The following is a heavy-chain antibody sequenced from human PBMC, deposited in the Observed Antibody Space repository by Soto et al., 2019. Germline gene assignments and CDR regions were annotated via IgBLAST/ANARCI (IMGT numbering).Heavy chain of an antibody. V-gene: IGHV3-7*04. CDR3: ARVSRSSPSYYMDV. Sequence: EVQLVESGGGLVQPGGSLRLSCAASGFTFSSYWMSWVRQAPGKGLEWVANIKQDGSEKYYVDSVKGRFTISRDNAKNSLYLQMNSLRAEDTAVYYCARVSRSSPSYYMDVWGKGTTVTVSS. D-gene: IGHD6-6*01. CDR1: GFTFSSYW. J-gene: IGHJ6*03. CDR2: IKQDGSEK.